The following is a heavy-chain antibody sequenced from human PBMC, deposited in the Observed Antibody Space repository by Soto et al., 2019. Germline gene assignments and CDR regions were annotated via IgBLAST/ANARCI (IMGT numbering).Heavy chain of an antibody. Sequence: QVQLVQSGAEVKKPGSSVKVSCKISGGTFSRYSISWVRQAPGQGREWMGGIVPIFGTRNYAQKYQDRVTITTDESETTANMELSNLRSEDTAVYYCARPYEGGYSSNHHYYYALDVWGQGTAVTVSS. J-gene: IGHJ6*02. CDR3: ARPYEGGYSSNHHYYYALDV. D-gene: IGHD3-22*01. CDR2: IVPIFGTR. V-gene: IGHV1-69*01. CDR1: GGTFSRYS.